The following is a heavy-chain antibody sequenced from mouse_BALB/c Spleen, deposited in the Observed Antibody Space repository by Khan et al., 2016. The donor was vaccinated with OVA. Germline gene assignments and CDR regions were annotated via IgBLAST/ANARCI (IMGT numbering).Heavy chain of an antibody. CDR2: IYPGDGSS. Sequence: VQLQESGPELVKPGASVKISCKASGYTFTSYDINWVKQRPGPGLEWIGWIYPGDGSSKYNEKFKGKATLTADKSTSTAYMQLSSLTSENSEVYVCAREGLRGVSIDYWGQGTSVTVSS. CDR3: AREGLRGVSIDY. J-gene: IGHJ4*01. CDR1: GYTFTSYD. D-gene: IGHD2-4*01. V-gene: IGHV1S56*01.